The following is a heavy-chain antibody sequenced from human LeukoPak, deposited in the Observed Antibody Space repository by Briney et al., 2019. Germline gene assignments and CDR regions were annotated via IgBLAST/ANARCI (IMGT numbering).Heavy chain of an antibody. CDR2: IYPNSGGT. Sequence: GASVKVSCKASGYTFTGYYIHWVRQAPGQGLEWMGWIYPNSGGTNSAQKFQGRVTMSRDTSITTAYMELSRLTSDDTAVYYCARFREMGLDYWGLGTLVIVSS. V-gene: IGHV1-2*02. CDR1: GYTFTGYY. CDR3: ARFREMGLDY. J-gene: IGHJ4*03. D-gene: IGHD5-24*01.